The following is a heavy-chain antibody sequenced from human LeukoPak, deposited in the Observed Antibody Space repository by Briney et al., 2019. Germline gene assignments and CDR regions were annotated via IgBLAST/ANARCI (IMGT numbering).Heavy chain of an antibody. CDR3: ARSGGLQKFDY. Sequence: GRSLRLSCAASEFTFSNYALHWVRQAPGKGLQWVAVISYDGNTIHYADSVKGRFIISRDTSKNTLYLQMNSLRAKDTAVYYCARSGGLQKFDYWGQGTLVTVSS. D-gene: IGHD4-11*01. CDR1: EFTFSNYA. CDR2: ISYDGNTI. J-gene: IGHJ4*02. V-gene: IGHV3-30-3*01.